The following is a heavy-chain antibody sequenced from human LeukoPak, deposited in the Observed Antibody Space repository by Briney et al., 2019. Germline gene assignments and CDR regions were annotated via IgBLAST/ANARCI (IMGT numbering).Heavy chain of an antibody. D-gene: IGHD3/OR15-3a*01. Sequence: GGSLRLSCAASGFTFSNYAMSWVRQAPGKGLEWVSTISGSGDNTYFADSVKARFTISRDNSKNTLYLQMSSLRAEDTAVYYCAKGWKEGTYDFTFDYWGQGTLVTVSS. J-gene: IGHJ4*02. CDR1: GFTFSNYA. CDR2: ISGSGDNT. CDR3: AKGWKEGTYDFTFDY. V-gene: IGHV3-23*01.